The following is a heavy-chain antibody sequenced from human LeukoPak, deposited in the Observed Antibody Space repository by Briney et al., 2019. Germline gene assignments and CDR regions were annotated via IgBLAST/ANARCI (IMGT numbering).Heavy chain of an antibody. CDR1: GGSISSSSYY. CDR3: AEGYCSGGSCFHFDY. V-gene: IGHV4-39*01. Sequence: SETLSLTCTVSGGSISSSSYYWGWIRQPPGKRLEWIGSIYYSGSTYYNPSLKSRVTISVDTSKNQFSLKLSSVTAADTAVYYCAEGYCSGGSCFHFDYWGQGTLVTVSS. CDR2: IYYSGST. D-gene: IGHD2-15*01. J-gene: IGHJ4*02.